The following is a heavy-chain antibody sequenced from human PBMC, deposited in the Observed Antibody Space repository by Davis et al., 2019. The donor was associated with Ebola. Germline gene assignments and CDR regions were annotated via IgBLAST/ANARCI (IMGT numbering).Heavy chain of an antibody. CDR3: ARGDSSDGMDV. CDR2: IYHCGST. V-gene: IGHV4-30-2*01. J-gene: IGHJ6*04. D-gene: IGHD3-22*01. CDR1: AASTTSGGYY. Sequence: MPSETLSLTCSVSAASTTSGGYYWSWIRHPPGKGLEWIGYIYHCGSTYYNPSLKSRVTISVDRSKNQFSLKLSSVTAADTAVYYCARGDSSDGMDVWGKGTTVTVSS.